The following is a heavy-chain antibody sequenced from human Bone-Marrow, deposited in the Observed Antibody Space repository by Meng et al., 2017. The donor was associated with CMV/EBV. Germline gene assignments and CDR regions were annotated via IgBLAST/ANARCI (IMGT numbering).Heavy chain of an antibody. CDR1: GVSLGSYY. J-gene: IGHJ6*02. D-gene: IGHD5-18*01. V-gene: IGHV4-59*01. Sequence: SETLSFTCGVSGVSLGSYYWNWGRQAPGKGLEWIGYVYYSGTIYYNPVLQSRVSITSDTSRNHFTLKLRSVTAADTGIYFCARGLRSYGRTYGLDVWGQGTTVTVSS. CDR3: ARGLRSYGRTYGLDV. CDR2: VYYSGTI.